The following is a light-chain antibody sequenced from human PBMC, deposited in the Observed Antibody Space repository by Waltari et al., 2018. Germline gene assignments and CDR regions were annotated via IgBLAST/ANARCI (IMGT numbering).Light chain of an antibody. CDR2: DTS. CDR3: QQRSNWPLT. J-gene: IGKJ4*01. CDR1: QSVRNF. Sequence: DTVLTQSPATLSLSPGERATLSCRASQSVRNFLAWYQQKPGQAPRLLIYDTSNSATGIPARFSVSGFGTDFTLTISSLEPEDFAVYYCQQRSNWPLTFGGGTKVEIK. V-gene: IGKV3-11*01.